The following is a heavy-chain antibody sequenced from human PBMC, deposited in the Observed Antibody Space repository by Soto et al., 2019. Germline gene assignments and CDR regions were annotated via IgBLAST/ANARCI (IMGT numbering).Heavy chain of an antibody. CDR3: ARDPSYYDFWSGSRSAFDI. V-gene: IGHV1-46*03. D-gene: IGHD3-3*01. J-gene: IGHJ3*02. CDR1: GYTFTSYY. CDR2: INPSGGST. Sequence: ASVKVSCKASGYTFTSYYMHWVRQAPGQGLEWMGIINPSGGSTSYAQKFQGRVTMTRDTSTSTVYMELSSLRSEDTAVYYCARDPSYYDFWSGSRSAFDIWGQGTRVTVSS.